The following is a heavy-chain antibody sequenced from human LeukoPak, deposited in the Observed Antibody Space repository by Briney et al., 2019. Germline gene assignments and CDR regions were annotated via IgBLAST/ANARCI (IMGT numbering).Heavy chain of an antibody. V-gene: IGHV3-64*02. CDR1: GFTFTTFS. D-gene: IGHD3/OR15-3a*01. Sequence: GGSLRLSCAASGFTFTTFSMHWVRQAPGKGLEYVSGISRNGETTYYGESVKGRFTISRDNSKDTVYLQMGSLRSEDSGVYYCARGKGDISARPFFDCRGGQGSLDTVSS. CDR2: ISRNGETT. J-gene: IGHJ4*02. CDR3: ARGKGDISARPFFDCR.